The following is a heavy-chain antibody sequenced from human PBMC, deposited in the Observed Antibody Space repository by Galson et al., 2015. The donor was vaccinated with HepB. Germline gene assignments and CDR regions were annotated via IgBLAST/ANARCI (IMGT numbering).Heavy chain of an antibody. CDR2: IDWGDDK. Sequence: PALVKPTQTLTLTCTFSGFSLSTSGMCVSWIRQPPGKALEWLARIDWGDDKYYSTSLKTRLTISKDTSKNQVALTMTNMDPVDTATYYCARTIAVVASRWVYQYHGVDVWGQGTTVTVSS. V-gene: IGHV2-70*11. CDR1: GFSLSTSGMC. CDR3: ARTIAVVASRWVYQYHGVDV. J-gene: IGHJ6*02. D-gene: IGHD6-19*01.